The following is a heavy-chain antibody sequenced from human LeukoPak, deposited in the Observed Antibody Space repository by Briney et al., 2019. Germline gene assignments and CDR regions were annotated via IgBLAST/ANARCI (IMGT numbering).Heavy chain of an antibody. CDR1: GFSFSNSA. J-gene: IGHJ4*02. CDR3: VKGVTMVRGSREFDY. Sequence: PGGSLRLSCTASGFSFSNSAMTWVRQAPRKGLEWVSSIGGGGSSYYEGSVKGRFTISRDNSKNTVYLQMNNLRAEDTAIFYCVKGVTMVRGSREFDYWGQGTLVTVSS. CDR2: IGGGGSS. D-gene: IGHD3-10*01. V-gene: IGHV3-23*01.